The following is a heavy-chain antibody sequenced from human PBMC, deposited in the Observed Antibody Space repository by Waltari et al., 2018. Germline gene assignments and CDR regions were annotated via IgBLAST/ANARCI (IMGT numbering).Heavy chain of an antibody. Sequence: QGQLVQSGGEVKRPGASVKISCKASGYRFISYGISWVRQAPGQGLEWMGWISTYDGNTKNGQKFQGRSTMTTDTSTQTTYMEIRSLRSDDTASYFCAREKDTALEAGAFDIWGQGTRVTVAS. V-gene: IGHV1-18*01. CDR2: ISTYDGNT. D-gene: IGHD5-18*01. CDR3: AREKDTALEAGAFDI. J-gene: IGHJ3*02. CDR1: GYRFISYG.